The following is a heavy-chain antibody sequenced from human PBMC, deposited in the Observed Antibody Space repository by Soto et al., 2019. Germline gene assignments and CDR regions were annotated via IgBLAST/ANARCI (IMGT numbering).Heavy chain of an antibody. J-gene: IGHJ6*02. CDR3: AREGGRYDFWSGYSVYYYGMDV. CDR1: GFTFSSYW. D-gene: IGHD3-3*01. Sequence: HPGGSLRLSCAASGFTFSSYWMSWVRQAPGKGLEWVANIKQDGIDIYYVDSVKGRFTISRDNAKNSLYLQMNSLRAEDTAVYYCAREGGRYDFWSGYSVYYYGMDVWGQGTTVTVSS. CDR2: IKQDGIDI. V-gene: IGHV3-7*01.